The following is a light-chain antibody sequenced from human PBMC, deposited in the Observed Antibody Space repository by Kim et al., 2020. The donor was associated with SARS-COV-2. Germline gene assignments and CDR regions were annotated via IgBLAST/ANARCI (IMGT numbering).Light chain of an antibody. Sequence: LSPGERATLTCRASQSVSSYLAWYQQKPGQAPRLLIYDASNRATGIPARFSGSGSGTDFTLTISSLEPEDFAVYYCQQRSNWPITFGQGTRLEIK. CDR1: QSVSSY. V-gene: IGKV3-11*01. CDR3: QQRSNWPIT. J-gene: IGKJ5*01. CDR2: DAS.